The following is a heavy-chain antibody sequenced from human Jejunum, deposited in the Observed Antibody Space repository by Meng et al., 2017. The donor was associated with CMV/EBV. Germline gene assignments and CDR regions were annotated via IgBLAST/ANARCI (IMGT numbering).Heavy chain of an antibody. D-gene: IGHD5-24*01. Sequence: IFGVYAVSWVRQAPGKGLEWVSFIRSKPFGGTTEYAASVKGRFTISRDDSESIAYLQMNSLKTEDTALYYCGRGRDGTNWDAFDIWGQGTMVTVSS. CDR3: GRGRDGTNWDAFDI. CDR2: IRSKPFGGTT. CDR1: IFGVYA. J-gene: IGHJ3*02. V-gene: IGHV3-49*04.